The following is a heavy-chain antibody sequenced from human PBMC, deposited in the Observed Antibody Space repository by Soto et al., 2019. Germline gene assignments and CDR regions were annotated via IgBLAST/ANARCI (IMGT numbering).Heavy chain of an antibody. CDR1: GGAFRCYC. Sequence: SETLSLTCAVYGGAFRCYCWSGIRQPPGKGLEWLGEINDSGSTNYIPSLKSRITISLDTSKKEISLILSSVTAADTAVYYCARMADDYYYGMDVWGQGTTVTVSS. V-gene: IGHV4-34*01. CDR3: ARMADDYYYGMDV. CDR2: INDSGST. J-gene: IGHJ6*02.